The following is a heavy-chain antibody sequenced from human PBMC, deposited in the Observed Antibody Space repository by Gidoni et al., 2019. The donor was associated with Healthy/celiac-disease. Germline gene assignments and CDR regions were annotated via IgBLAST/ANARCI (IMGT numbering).Heavy chain of an antibody. CDR1: GFTFSSYG. CDR2: ISYDGSNK. Sequence: QVQLVESGGGVVQPGRSLRLSCAASGFTFSSYGMHWVRQAPGKGLEWVAVISYDGSNKYYADSVKGRFTISRDNSKNTLYLQMNSLRAEDTAVYYCAKDHRGAFDIWGQGTMVTVSS. CDR3: AKDHRGAFDI. J-gene: IGHJ3*02. V-gene: IGHV3-30*18.